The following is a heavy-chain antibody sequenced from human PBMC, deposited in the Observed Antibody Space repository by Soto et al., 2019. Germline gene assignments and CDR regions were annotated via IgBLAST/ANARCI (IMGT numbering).Heavy chain of an antibody. CDR3: ARRYGDYSLDY. V-gene: IGHV3-30-3*01. J-gene: IGHJ4*02. D-gene: IGHD4-17*01. CDR1: GFTFSSYA. Sequence: QVQLVESGGGVVQPGRSLRLSCAASGFTFSSYAMHWVRQAPGKGLEWVAVISYDGSNKYYADSVKGRFTISRDNSKNTLYLQMNSLKPEDTAVYYCARRYGDYSLDYWGPGTLVTVSS. CDR2: ISYDGSNK.